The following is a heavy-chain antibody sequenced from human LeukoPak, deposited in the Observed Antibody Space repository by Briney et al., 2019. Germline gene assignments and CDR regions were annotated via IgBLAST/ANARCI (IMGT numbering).Heavy chain of an antibody. D-gene: IGHD3-10*01. V-gene: IGHV1-18*01. Sequence: GASVKVSCKASGYTFTSYGISWVRQAPGQGLEWMGWISAYNGNTNYAQKLQGRVTMTTDTSTSTAYMELRSLRSDDTAVYYCARLFAPTMVREVILHWYFDLWGRGTLVTVSS. CDR1: GYTFTSYG. CDR2: ISAYNGNT. J-gene: IGHJ2*01. CDR3: ARLFAPTMVREVILHWYFDL.